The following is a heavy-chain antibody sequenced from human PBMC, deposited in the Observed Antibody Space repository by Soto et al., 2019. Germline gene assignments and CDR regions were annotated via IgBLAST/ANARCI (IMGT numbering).Heavy chain of an antibody. J-gene: IGHJ5*02. CDR2: ITGIDGRT. Sequence: VGSLRLSCVVSGFTFGNYAMSWVRQAPGKGLEWVSSITGIDGRTYYADSVKGRFTISRDNPKNTLYLQMNNLRAEDTAMFYCAKDRGPYCSGGICYPPSWFDPWGQGTPVTVSS. V-gene: IGHV3-23*01. CDR1: GFTFGNYA. D-gene: IGHD2-15*01. CDR3: AKDRGPYCSGGICYPPSWFDP.